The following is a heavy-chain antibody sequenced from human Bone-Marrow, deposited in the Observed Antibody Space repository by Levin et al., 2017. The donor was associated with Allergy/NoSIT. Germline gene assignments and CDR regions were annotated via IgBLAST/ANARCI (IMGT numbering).Heavy chain of an antibody. Sequence: GESLKISCAASGITVSSQSMSWVRQAPGKGLEWVSVIYNDGRTYYADSVKGRITISRDNSKNTLYLQVNSLGAEDTAVYYCARVGCSSTSCPDWYFDLWGRGTLVTVSS. CDR2: IYNDGRT. V-gene: IGHV3-53*01. CDR1: GITVSSQS. CDR3: ARVGCSSTSCPDWYFDL. D-gene: IGHD2-2*01. J-gene: IGHJ2*01.